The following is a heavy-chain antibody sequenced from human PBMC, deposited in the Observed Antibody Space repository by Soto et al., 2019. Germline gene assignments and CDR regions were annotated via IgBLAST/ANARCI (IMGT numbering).Heavy chain of an antibody. Sequence: SVKVSCKACGGTFSSYARSWVRQAPGQGLEWMGGIIPIFGTANYAQKFQGRVTITADESTSTAYMELSSLRSEDTAVYYCVGELPGDGAFDIWGQGTMVTVSS. D-gene: IGHD3-10*01. CDR2: IIPIFGTA. J-gene: IGHJ3*02. V-gene: IGHV1-69*13. CDR3: VGELPGDGAFDI. CDR1: GGTFSSYA.